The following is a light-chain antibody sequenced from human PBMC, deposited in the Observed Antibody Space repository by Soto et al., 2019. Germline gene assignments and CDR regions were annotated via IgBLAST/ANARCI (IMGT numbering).Light chain of an antibody. V-gene: IGLV2-14*01. CDR2: EVS. CDR3: SSYTSSSTLV. J-gene: IGLJ3*02. CDR1: SSDVGGYNY. Sequence: QSALTQPASVSGSPGQSITISCTGTSSDVGGYNYVSWYQQHPGKAPKLMIYEVSNRPSGVSNRFSGSKSGNTASLTISGLHADDDADYYCSSYTSSSTLVFGGGTKLTVL.